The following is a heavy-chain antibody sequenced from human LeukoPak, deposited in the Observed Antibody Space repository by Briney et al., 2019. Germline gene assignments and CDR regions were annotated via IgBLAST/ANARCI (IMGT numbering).Heavy chain of an antibody. J-gene: IGHJ3*02. CDR3: ARAPTQGDIAAAGTGGDAFDI. CDR2: IIPIFGTA. D-gene: IGHD6-13*01. Sequence: ASVKVSCKASGGTFSSYAISWVRQAPGQGLEWMGGIIPIFGTANYAQKFQGRVTITTDESTSTAYMELSSLRSEDTAVYYCARAPTQGDIAAAGTGGDAFDIWGQGTMVTVSS. CDR1: GGTFSSYA. V-gene: IGHV1-69*05.